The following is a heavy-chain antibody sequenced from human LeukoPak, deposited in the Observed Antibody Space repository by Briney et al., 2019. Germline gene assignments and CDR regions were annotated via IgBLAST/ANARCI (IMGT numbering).Heavy chain of an antibody. CDR2: IYPGDSDT. Sequence: GESLKISRKGSGYNFPTYWINWVRQMPGKGLEWMGIIYPGDSDTRYSPSFQGQVTISADKSISTAYLQWSSLKASDTAMYYCARGDCSSTSCYDYYYYGMDVWGQGTTVTVSS. J-gene: IGHJ6*02. D-gene: IGHD2-2*01. V-gene: IGHV5-51*01. CDR1: GYNFPTYW. CDR3: ARGDCSSTSCYDYYYYGMDV.